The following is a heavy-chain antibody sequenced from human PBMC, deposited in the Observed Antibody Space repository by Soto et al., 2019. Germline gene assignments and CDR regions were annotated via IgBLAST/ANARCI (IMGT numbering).Heavy chain of an antibody. Sequence: PSETLSLTCSVSGGSISGHYWTWIRQSPGKGLEWIGYIFYSGSTNYNPSLKSRVTISVDTSKIQFSLKMSSVTAADTAVYYCARVGSSGWSPDYWGRGTLVTVSS. J-gene: IGHJ4*02. CDR1: GGSISGHY. CDR3: ARVGSSGWSPDY. D-gene: IGHD6-19*01. CDR2: IFYSGST. V-gene: IGHV4-59*11.